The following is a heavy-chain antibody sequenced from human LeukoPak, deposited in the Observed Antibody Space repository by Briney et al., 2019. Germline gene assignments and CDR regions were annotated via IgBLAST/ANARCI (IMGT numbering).Heavy chain of an antibody. Sequence: QTGGSLRLSCAASGFTFSSYWMTWVRQAPGKGLEWVANIKQDGSEKYYVGSVEGRFAISRDNAKNSLYLQMNSLRSDDTAIYYCARDRDYGTFDYWGQGTLVTVSS. V-gene: IGHV3-7*01. D-gene: IGHD4-17*01. CDR1: GFTFSSYW. CDR2: IKQDGSEK. CDR3: ARDRDYGTFDY. J-gene: IGHJ4*02.